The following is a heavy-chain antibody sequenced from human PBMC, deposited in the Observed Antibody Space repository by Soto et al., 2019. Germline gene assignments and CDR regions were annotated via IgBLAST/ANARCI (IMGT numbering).Heavy chain of an antibody. Sequence: PGCFLRLSFADAGFTYSDDAMHLVRQAPGKGLEWAAFISYDGSSKFYADSVKGRFTISRDSSKNTLYLQMNSLRAEDTAIYYSAKGADYFHSNGYNLEYFQYWGQGTLVTVSS. CDR1: GFTYSDDA. CDR2: ISYDGSSK. V-gene: IGHV3-30-3*01. J-gene: IGHJ1*01. D-gene: IGHD3-22*01. CDR3: AKGADYFHSNGYNLEYFQY.